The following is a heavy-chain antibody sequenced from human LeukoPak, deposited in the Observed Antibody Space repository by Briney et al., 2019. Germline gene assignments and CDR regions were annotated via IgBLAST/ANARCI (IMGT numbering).Heavy chain of an antibody. CDR1: GGTFSSYA. J-gene: IGHJ5*02. D-gene: IGHD2-2*01. CDR3: ARDQGVPAAMRACWFDP. Sequence: SVKVSCKASGGTFSSYAISWVRQAPGQGLEWMGGIIPIFGTANYAQKFQGRVTITSDNSTSTAYMELSRLRSEDTAVYYCARDQGVPAAMRACWFDPWGQGTLVTVSS. V-gene: IGHV1-69*06. CDR2: IIPIFGTA.